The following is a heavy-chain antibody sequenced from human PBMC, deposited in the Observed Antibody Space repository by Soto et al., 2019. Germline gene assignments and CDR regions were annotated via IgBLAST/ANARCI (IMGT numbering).Heavy chain of an antibody. CDR2: IYWDGDT. Sequence: GSGPTLVNPTQTLTLTRTFSGFSLSTSGVGVGWIRQPPGKALEWLALIYWDGDTRYSPSLQSRLTVTKDTSENQVVLTMSDMGPADTATYYCAHILGGSGVTVAGCFDYWGQGTLVTVSS. CDR3: AHILGGSGVTVAGCFDY. J-gene: IGHJ4*02. CDR1: GFSLSTSGVG. V-gene: IGHV2-5*02. D-gene: IGHD6-19*01.